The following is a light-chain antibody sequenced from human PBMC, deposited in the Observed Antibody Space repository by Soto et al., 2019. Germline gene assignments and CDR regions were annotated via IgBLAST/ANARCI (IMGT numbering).Light chain of an antibody. Sequence: EIVLTQSPATLSLSPGERATLSCRASQSVSSSLGWYQQIPGQAPRLLIYDASNRATGIPARFSGSGSGTDFTLTISSLEPEDFAVYYCQQRSNWPRTFGQGTKVDIK. CDR1: QSVSSS. CDR2: DAS. CDR3: QQRSNWPRT. J-gene: IGKJ2*01. V-gene: IGKV3-11*01.